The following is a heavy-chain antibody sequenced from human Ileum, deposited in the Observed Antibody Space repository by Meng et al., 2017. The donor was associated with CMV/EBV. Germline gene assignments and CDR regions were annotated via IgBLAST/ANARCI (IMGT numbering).Heavy chain of an antibody. J-gene: IGHJ4*02. V-gene: IGHV3-20*04. Sequence: GESLKISCEASGFKYDAVAMSWVRQVPGKGLEWVSTINWNGGTTGYADSVKGRFTISRDNAKSSLYLQMNSLRAEDTAVYYCARGKWVGVPFDYWGQGTLVTVSS. CDR2: INWNGGTT. D-gene: IGHD2-8*01. CDR3: ARGKWVGVPFDY. CDR1: GFKYDAVA.